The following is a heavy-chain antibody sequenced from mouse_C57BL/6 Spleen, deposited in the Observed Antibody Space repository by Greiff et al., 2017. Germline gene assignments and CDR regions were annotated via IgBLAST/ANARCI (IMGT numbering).Heavy chain of an antibody. D-gene: IGHD2-13*01. CDR1: GYSFTSYY. V-gene: IGHV1-66*01. Sequence: VQRVESGPELVKPGASVKISCKASGYSFTSYYIHWVKQRPGQGLEWIGWIYPGSGNTKYNEKFKGKATLTADTSSSTAYMQLSSLTSEDSAVYYCARDYSQDYWGQGTTLTVSS. CDR3: ARDYSQDY. CDR2: IYPGSGNT. J-gene: IGHJ2*01.